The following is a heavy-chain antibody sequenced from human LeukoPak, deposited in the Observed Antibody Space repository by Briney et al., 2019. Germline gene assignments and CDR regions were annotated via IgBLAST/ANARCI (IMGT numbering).Heavy chain of an antibody. V-gene: IGHV3-23*01. CDR1: GFTFSSYA. D-gene: IGHD4-17*01. CDR2: ISGSGGST. J-gene: IGHJ1*01. Sequence: GASLRLSCAASGFTFSSYAMSWVRQAPGKGLEWVSAISGSGGSTYYADSVKGRFTISRDNSKNTLYLQMNSLRAEDTAVYYCAKVSDGDYEEYFQHWARAPWSPSPQ. CDR3: AKVSDGDYEEYFQH.